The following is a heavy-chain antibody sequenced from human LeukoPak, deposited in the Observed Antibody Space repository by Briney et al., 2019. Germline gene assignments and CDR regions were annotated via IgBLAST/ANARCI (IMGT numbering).Heavy chain of an antibody. CDR2: VNRDGSET. CDR3: ARNNGMDV. V-gene: IGHV3-7*03. J-gene: IGHJ6*02. CDR1: GFALSSHW. Sequence: QTGGSLRLSCAASGFALSSHWMNWVRQVPGRGPEWVANVNRDGSETYYLDSVKGRFTISKDNAKNSLYLQMNSLRAEDTALYHCARNNGMDVWGQGTTVIVSS.